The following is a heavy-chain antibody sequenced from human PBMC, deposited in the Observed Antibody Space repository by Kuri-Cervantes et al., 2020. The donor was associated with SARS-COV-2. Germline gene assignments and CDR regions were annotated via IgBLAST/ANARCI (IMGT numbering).Heavy chain of an antibody. CDR1: GGSISSSSYY. V-gene: IGHV4-39*01. CDR3: VGIWSNYRFDY. CDR2: IYYSGST. Sequence: SETLSLPCTVSGGSISSSSYYWGWIRQPPGKGLEWIGSIYYSGSTYYNPSLKSRVTISVDTSKNQFSLKLTSVTAADTAVYFCVGIWSNYRFDYWGQGTLVTVSS. J-gene: IGHJ4*02. D-gene: IGHD3-3*01.